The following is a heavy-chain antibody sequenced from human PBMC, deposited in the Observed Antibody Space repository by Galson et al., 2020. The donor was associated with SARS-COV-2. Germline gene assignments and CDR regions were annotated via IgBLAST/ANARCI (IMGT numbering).Heavy chain of an antibody. CDR3: AKIYYDILTGYRVDAFDV. J-gene: IGHJ3*01. Sequence: GGSLRLSCAASGFTFSSFGMSWVRQAPGKGLEWVSAISGSGANTYYADSVRGRFTISRDNSKNTLYLQMNSLRAEDTAVYYCAKIYYDILTGYRVDAFDVWGQGTVVTVSS. CDR1: GFTFSSFG. D-gene: IGHD3-9*01. V-gene: IGHV3-23*01. CDR2: ISGSGANT.